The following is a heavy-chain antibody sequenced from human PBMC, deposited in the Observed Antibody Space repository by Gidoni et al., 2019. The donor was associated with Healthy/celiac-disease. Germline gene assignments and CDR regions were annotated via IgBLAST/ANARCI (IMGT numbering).Heavy chain of an antibody. D-gene: IGHD3-10*01. CDR1: GFTFSSYS. V-gene: IGHV3-21*01. Sequence: EVQLVESGGGLVKPGGSLRLSCAASGFTFSSYSMNWVRQAPGKGREWVSSISSSSSYIYYADSVKGRFTISRDNAKNSLYLQMNSLRAEDTAVYYCARDRYGSGYYYYGMDVWGQGTTVTVSS. J-gene: IGHJ6*02. CDR3: ARDRYGSGYYYYGMDV. CDR2: ISSSSSYI.